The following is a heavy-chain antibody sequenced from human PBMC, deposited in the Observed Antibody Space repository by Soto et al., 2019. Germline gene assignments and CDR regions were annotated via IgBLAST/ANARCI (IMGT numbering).Heavy chain of an antibody. CDR2: IIPIFGTA. Sequence: SVKVSCKASGGTFSSYAISWVRQAPGQGLEWMGGIIPIFGTANHAQKFQGRVTITADESTSTAYMELSSLRSEDTAVYYCAVDTYYYDSSGYYVFDYWGQGTLVTVSS. J-gene: IGHJ4*02. CDR3: AVDTYYYDSSGYYVFDY. V-gene: IGHV1-69*13. D-gene: IGHD3-22*01. CDR1: GGTFSSYA.